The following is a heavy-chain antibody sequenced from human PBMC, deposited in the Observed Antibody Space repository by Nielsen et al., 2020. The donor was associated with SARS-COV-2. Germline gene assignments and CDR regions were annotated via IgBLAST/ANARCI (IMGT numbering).Heavy chain of an antibody. Sequence: SETLSLTCTVSGGSISTYYWSWIRQPPGKGLEWIGYIYYSGSTNHNPSLKSRVTISVDTSKNQFSLKLTSVTAADTAVYYCASASTTVIKSAWVYWGQGTLVTVSS. CDR3: ASASTTVIKSAWVY. D-gene: IGHD4-23*01. J-gene: IGHJ4*02. CDR1: GGSISTYY. V-gene: IGHV4-59*08. CDR2: IYYSGST.